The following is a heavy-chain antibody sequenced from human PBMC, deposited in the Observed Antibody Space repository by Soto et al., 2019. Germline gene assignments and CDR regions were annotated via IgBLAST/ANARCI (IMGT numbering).Heavy chain of an antibody. V-gene: IGHV3-30-3*01. D-gene: IGHD1-26*01. J-gene: IGHJ4*02. Sequence: QVQLVESGGGVVQPGRSLRLSCAASGFTFSSYVMHWVRQTPGRGLEWVAFISHDGNNKYYPDSVKGRFTISRDNSENTLYLQMDSLRAEDTAVYYCARDDEGGSDCDLGYWGQGTLVTVSS. CDR2: ISHDGNNK. CDR1: GFTFSSYV. CDR3: ARDDEGGSDCDLGY.